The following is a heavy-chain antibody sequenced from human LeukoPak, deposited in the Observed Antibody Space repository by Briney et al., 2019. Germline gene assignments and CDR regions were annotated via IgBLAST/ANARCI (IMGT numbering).Heavy chain of an antibody. CDR1: GFTFSSYW. D-gene: IGHD4-17*01. J-gene: IGHJ6*02. V-gene: IGHV3-74*01. CDR2: INTDGSTT. CDR3: VREDSGDYWPDV. Sequence: EAGGSLRLSCAASGFTFSSYWMYWVRQAPGKGLVWVSCINTDGSTTRYTDSAKGRFTISRDNAENTLYLQMNSLRAEDTAVYYCVREDSGDYWPDVWGQGTTVTVSS.